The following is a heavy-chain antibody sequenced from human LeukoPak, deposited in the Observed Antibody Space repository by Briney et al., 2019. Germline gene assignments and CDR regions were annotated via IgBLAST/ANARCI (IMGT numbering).Heavy chain of an antibody. V-gene: IGHV4-34*08. CDR2: INHSGST. D-gene: IGHD3-22*01. Sequence: GSLRLSCAASGFTFSSYEVNWVRQAPGKGLEWIGEINHSGSTNYNPSLKSRVTISVDTSKNQFSLKLSSVTAADTAVYYCALSSGYSFDYWGQGTLVTVSS. CDR1: GFTFSSYE. CDR3: ALSSGYSFDY. J-gene: IGHJ4*02.